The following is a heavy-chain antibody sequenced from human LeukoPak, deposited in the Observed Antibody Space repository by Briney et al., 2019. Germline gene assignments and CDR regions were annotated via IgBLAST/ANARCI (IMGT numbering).Heavy chain of an antibody. CDR3: ARSGTYQHSSSYDY. CDR1: GGSFSGYY. V-gene: IGHV4-34*01. Sequence: SETLSLTCAVYGGSFSGYYWSWIRQPPGKGLEWIGEINHSGSTNYNPSLESRVTILVDTSKSQVSLKVSSMTAADTAVYYCARSGTYQHSSSYDYWGQGTLITVSS. CDR2: INHSGST. D-gene: IGHD6-13*01. J-gene: IGHJ4*02.